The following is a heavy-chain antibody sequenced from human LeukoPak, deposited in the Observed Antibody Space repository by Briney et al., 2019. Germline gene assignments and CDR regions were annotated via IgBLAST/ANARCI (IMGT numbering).Heavy chain of an antibody. J-gene: IGHJ4*02. D-gene: IGHD3-22*01. CDR1: GFTFSSYE. CDR3: ARDGVSYYYDSSGGYYFDY. Sequence: PGGSLRLSCAASGFTFSSYEMNWVRQAPGKGLEWVSYISSSGSTIYYADSVKSRFTISRDNAKNSLYLQMNSLRAEDTAVYYCARDGVSYYYDSSGGYYFDYWGQGTLVTVSS. V-gene: IGHV3-48*03. CDR2: ISSSGSTI.